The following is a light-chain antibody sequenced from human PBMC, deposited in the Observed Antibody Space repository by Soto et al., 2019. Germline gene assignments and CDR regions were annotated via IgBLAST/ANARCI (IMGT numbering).Light chain of an antibody. CDR2: SAS. CDR1: QSIGTN. J-gene: IGKJ2*01. V-gene: IGKV3-15*01. Sequence: EILMTQSPPTLSLFPGEGATLSCRASQSIGTNLAWYQQKPGQGPRLLIYSASSRATGIPARFSGSGSGTEFTLTISSLQSADFAVYYCQHYNNWPPYTFGQGTKVDIK. CDR3: QHYNNWPPYT.